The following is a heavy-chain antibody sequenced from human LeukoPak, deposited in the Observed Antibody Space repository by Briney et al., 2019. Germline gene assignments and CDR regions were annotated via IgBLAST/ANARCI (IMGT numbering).Heavy chain of an antibody. CDR3: VRLRYTYGKNFDC. CDR2: IQQDGSEK. CDR1: GFTFKGYW. V-gene: IGHV3-7*01. J-gene: IGHJ4*02. D-gene: IGHD5-18*01. Sequence: TGGPLSLSGAASGFTFKGYWMSWVRQAQGKGLEWVANIQQDGSEKKYVDSVKGRFTISRDNDKNSLYLQMDSLRAEDTAVYYCVRLRYTYGKNFDCWGQGTLVTVSS.